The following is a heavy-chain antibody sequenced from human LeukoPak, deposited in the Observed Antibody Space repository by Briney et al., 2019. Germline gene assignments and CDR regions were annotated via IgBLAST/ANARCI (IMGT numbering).Heavy chain of an antibody. J-gene: IGHJ4*02. CDR2: IYYSGST. Sequence: SETLSLTCAVSGGSISSGGYSWSWIRQPPGKGLEWIGYIYYSGSTYYNPSLKSRVTISVDTSKNQFSLKLSSVTAADTAVYYCARQRFGELKIDYWGQGTLVTVSS. D-gene: IGHD3-10*01. CDR3: ARQRFGELKIDY. V-gene: IGHV4-30-4*07. CDR1: GGSISSGGYS.